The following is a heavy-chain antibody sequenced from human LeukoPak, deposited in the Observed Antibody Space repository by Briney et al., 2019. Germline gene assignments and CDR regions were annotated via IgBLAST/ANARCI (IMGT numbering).Heavy chain of an antibody. D-gene: IGHD5-18*01. CDR2: MSYDGSNK. V-gene: IGHV3-30-3*01. J-gene: IGHJ4*02. CDR1: GFTLSRWA. CDR3: ARDGYDLDTPMVSTIFDS. Sequence: GGSLRLSCAASGFTLSRWAMHWVRQAPGKGLEWVAVMSYDGSNKYYADSVKGRFTISRDNSRKTLYLQMNSLRTEDTAVYYCARDGYDLDTPMVSTIFDSWGQGTLVTVSS.